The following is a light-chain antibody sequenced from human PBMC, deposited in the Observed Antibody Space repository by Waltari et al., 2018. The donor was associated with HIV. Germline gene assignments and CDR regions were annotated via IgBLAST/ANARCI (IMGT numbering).Light chain of an antibody. J-gene: IGLJ3*02. CDR1: SGSIASNH. V-gene: IGLV6-57*01. CDR2: EDN. CDR3: QSYDRNNQV. Sequence: FMLPQPHSLSESAGKTVTISCTRTSGSIASNHVPGYQRRPGRSPAAGIYEDNRKPSGGPDRCSGSIDSSSNSASLTISGLRTEDEADYYCQSYDRNNQVFGGGTKLTVL.